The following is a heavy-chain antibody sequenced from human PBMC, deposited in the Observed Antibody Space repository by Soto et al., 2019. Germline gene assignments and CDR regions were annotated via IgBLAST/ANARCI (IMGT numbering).Heavy chain of an antibody. D-gene: IGHD3-9*01. Sequence: EVQLVESGGGLVQPGRSLRLSCAASGFVFDDYGMHWVRQGPGKGLELVSSISWNSKNIDYVESVKGRFTISRDNAKNSLYLQMNSLRPEDTALYFWVKDIRDRYFEWYFDLWGRGTLVTVSS. J-gene: IGHJ2*01. CDR2: ISWNSKNI. CDR3: VKDIRDRYFEWYFDL. CDR1: GFVFDDYG. V-gene: IGHV3-9*01.